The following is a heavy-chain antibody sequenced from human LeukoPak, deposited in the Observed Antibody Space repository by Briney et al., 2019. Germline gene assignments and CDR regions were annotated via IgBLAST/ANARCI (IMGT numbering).Heavy chain of an antibody. Sequence: GGSLRLSCAASGLTFSSYGMSWVRQAPGKGLEWVSYISSSGSTIYYADSVKGRFTISRDNAKNSLYLQMNSLRAEDTAVYYCAELGITMIGGVWGKGTTVTISS. D-gene: IGHD3-10*02. CDR3: AELGITMIGGV. J-gene: IGHJ6*04. CDR1: GLTFSSYG. CDR2: ISSSGSTI. V-gene: IGHV3-48*04.